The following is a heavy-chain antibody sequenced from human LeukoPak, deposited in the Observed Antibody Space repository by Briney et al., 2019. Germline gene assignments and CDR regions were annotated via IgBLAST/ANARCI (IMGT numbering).Heavy chain of an antibody. CDR1: GGSISSYY. CDR3: ARAPPGGIYYYYMDV. Sequence: SETLSLICTVSGGSISSYYWSWIRQPAGKGLEWIGRIYTSGSTNYNPSLKSRVTMSVDTSKNQFSLKLSSVTAADTAVYYCARAPPGGIYYYYMDVWGKGTTVTVSS. D-gene: IGHD3-16*01. CDR2: IYTSGST. J-gene: IGHJ6*03. V-gene: IGHV4-4*07.